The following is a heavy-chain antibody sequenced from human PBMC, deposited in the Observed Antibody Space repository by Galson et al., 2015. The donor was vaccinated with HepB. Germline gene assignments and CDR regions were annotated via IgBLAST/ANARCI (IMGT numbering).Heavy chain of an antibody. J-gene: IGHJ4*02. D-gene: IGHD3-3*01. CDR1: GFTFSNVW. CDR2: ISGSGDTT. V-gene: IGHV3-23*01. Sequence: SLRLSCAASGFTFSNVWMSWVRQAPGKGLEWVSGISGSGDTTYYADSVKGRFTISRDNSKNTLYLQMNSLRADDTAVYYCAKATNYDFWSGHYNWGQGTLVSVSS. CDR3: AKATNYDFWSGHYN.